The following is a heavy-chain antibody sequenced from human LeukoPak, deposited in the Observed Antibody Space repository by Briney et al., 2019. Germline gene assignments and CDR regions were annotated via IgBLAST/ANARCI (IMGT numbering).Heavy chain of an antibody. J-gene: IGHJ5*02. D-gene: IGHD6-13*01. CDR2: ISSSGSTI. CDR1: GFTFSDYY. CDR3: ARDKGMASWFDP. Sequence: GGSLRLSCAASGFTFSDYYMSWIRQAPGKGLEWVPYISSSGSTIYYADSVKGRFTISRDNAKNSLYLQMNSLRAVDTAVYYCARDKGMASWFDPWGQGTLVTVSS. V-gene: IGHV3-11*01.